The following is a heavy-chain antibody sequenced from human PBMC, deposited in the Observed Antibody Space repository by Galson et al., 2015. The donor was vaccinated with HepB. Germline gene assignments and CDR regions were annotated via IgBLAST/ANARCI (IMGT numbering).Heavy chain of an antibody. CDR2: IGTAGDT. CDR1: GFTFSSYD. CDR3: ARGNLEYYYYYYMDV. J-gene: IGHJ6*03. V-gene: IGHV3-13*04. Sequence: SLRLSCAASGFTFSSYDMHWVRQAPGKGLEWVSAIGTAGDTYSPGSVKGRFTISRENAKNSLYLQMNSLRAGDTAVYYCARGNLEYYYYYYMDVWGKGTTVTVSS.